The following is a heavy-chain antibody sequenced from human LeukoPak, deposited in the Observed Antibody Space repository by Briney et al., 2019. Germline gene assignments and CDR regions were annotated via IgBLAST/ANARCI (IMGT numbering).Heavy chain of an antibody. J-gene: IGHJ3*02. Sequence: GASVKVSCKASGYTFTGYSMHWVRQAPGQGLEWMGWINPNSGGTNYAQKFQGRVTMTRDTSISTAYMELSRLRSDDTAVYYCARGHTLRFLEWRPNDAFDIWGQGTMVTVSS. CDR2: INPNSGGT. CDR3: ARGHTLRFLEWRPNDAFDI. CDR1: GYTFTGYS. D-gene: IGHD3-3*01. V-gene: IGHV1-2*02.